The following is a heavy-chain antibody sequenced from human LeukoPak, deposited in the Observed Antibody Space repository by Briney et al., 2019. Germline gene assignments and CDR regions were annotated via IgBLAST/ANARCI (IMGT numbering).Heavy chain of an antibody. D-gene: IGHD1-26*01. CDR1: GFTFRSYS. J-gene: IGHJ4*02. Sequence: GGSLRLSCAASGFTFRSYSMNLVRQAPGKGLEWISYISSSSTTLYYADSVKGRFTISRDNAKNSLYLQMNSLRAEDTAVYYCARAHGTFDYWGQGTLVTVSS. CDR3: ARAHGTFDY. CDR2: ISSSSTTL. V-gene: IGHV3-48*01.